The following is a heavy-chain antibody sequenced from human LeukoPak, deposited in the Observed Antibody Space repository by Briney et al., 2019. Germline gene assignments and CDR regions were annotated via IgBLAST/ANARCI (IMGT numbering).Heavy chain of an antibody. J-gene: IGHJ4*02. CDR3: ARDESQYVLLWFGELLV. CDR2: IYHSGST. CDR1: GGSISSYY. Sequence: PSETLSLTCTVSGGSISSYYWGWIRQPPGKGLEWIGSIYHSGSTYYNPSLKSRVTISVDTSKNQFSLKLSSVTAADTAVYYCARDESQYVLLWFGELLVWGQGTLVTVSS. V-gene: IGHV4-38-2*02. D-gene: IGHD3-10*01.